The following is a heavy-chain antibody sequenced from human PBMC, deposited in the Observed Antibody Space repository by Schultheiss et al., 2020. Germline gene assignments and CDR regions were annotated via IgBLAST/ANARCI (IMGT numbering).Heavy chain of an antibody. CDR3: ARGITIFGVVATSHFDY. V-gene: IGHV4-61*01. J-gene: IGHJ4*02. D-gene: IGHD3-3*01. CDR2: IYYSGST. CDR1: GGSVSSGSYY. Sequence: WETLSLTCTVSGGSVSSGSYYWSWIRQPPGKGLEWIGYIYYSGSTNYNPSLKSRVTISVDTSKNQFSLKLSSVTAADTAVYYCARGITIFGVVATSHFDYWGQGTLVTVSS.